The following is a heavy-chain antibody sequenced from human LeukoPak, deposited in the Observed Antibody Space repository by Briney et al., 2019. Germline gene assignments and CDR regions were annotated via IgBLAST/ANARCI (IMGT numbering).Heavy chain of an antibody. J-gene: IGHJ4*02. D-gene: IGHD3-22*01. V-gene: IGHV3-49*04. Sequence: PGGSLRLSCRASGFTFGDYAMSWVRQAPGKGLEWVGFIRSKAYGGTTEYAASVQGRFTISRDDSKNIASLQMNSLKTEDTAVYFCARDLPYYYDSSGPDYWGQGTLVTVSS. CDR1: GFTFGDYA. CDR3: ARDLPYYYDSSGPDY. CDR2: IRSKAYGGTT.